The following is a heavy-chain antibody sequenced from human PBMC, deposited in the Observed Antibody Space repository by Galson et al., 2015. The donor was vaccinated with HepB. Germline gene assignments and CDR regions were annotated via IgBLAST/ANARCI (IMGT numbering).Heavy chain of an antibody. J-gene: IGHJ6*03. CDR3: ASSLYSSGWYLYYYYYYMDV. Sequence: SVKVSCKASGYTFTSYAMHWVRQAPGQRLEWMGWIDAGNGNTKYSQKFQGRVTITRDTSASTAYMELSSLRSEDTAVYYCASSLYSSGWYLYYYYYYMDVWGKGTTVTVSS. CDR2: IDAGNGNT. D-gene: IGHD6-19*01. V-gene: IGHV1-3*01. CDR1: GYTFTSYA.